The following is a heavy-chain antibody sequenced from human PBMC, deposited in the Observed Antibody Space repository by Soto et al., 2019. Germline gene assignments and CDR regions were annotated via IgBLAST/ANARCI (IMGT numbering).Heavy chain of an antibody. CDR3: ARYRRAYQLLNASAWFDP. D-gene: IGHD2-2*01. CDR1: GFTFSSYA. J-gene: IGHJ5*02. V-gene: IGHV3-30-3*01. Sequence: QVQLVESGGGVVQPGRSLRLSCAASGFTFSSYAMHWVRQAPGKGLEWVAVISYDGSNKYYADSVKGRFTISRDNSKNTLYMQMNSLRAEDTAVYYCARYRRAYQLLNASAWFDPWGQGTLVTVSS. CDR2: ISYDGSNK.